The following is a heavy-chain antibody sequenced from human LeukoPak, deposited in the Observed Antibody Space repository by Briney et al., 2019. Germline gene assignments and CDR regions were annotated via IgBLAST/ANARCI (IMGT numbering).Heavy chain of an antibody. CDR3: ARGPIVLVVVATHDY. CDR1: GFTFSSYS. CDR2: ISSSSSYI. J-gene: IGHJ4*02. D-gene: IGHD2-15*01. Sequence: AGGSLRLSCAASGFTFSSYSMNWVRQAPGKGLEWVSSISSSSSYIYYADSVKGRFTISRDNAKNSLYLQMNSLRAEDTAVYYCARGPIVLVVVATHDYWGQGTLVTVSS. V-gene: IGHV3-21*01.